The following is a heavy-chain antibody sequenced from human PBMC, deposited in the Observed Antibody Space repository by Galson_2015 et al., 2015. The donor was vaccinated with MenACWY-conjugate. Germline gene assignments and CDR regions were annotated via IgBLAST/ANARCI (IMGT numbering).Heavy chain of an antibody. CDR3: ASDGEAEFYHGMDV. J-gene: IGHJ6*02. CDR1: GYTLTELS. D-gene: IGHD3-10*01. Sequence: SCKVSGYTLTELSMHWVRQAPGKGLEWMGGFNPDDGETIFAQKFQGRVTITEDTSTDTAYMELSSLTSEDTAVYFCASDGEAEFYHGMDVWGQGTTVTVSS. V-gene: IGHV1-24*01. CDR2: FNPDDGET.